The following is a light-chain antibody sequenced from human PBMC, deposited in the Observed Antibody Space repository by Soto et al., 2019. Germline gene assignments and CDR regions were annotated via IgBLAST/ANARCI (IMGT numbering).Light chain of an antibody. CDR3: QQFNSYPYT. Sequence: AIPLTQSPSSLSASVGDRVTITCRASQGISSALAWYQQKPGKAPKLLIYDASSLESGVPSRFSGSGSGTEFTLTISSLQPEDFATYYCQQFNSYPYTFGHGTKLEIK. CDR2: DAS. J-gene: IGKJ2*01. V-gene: IGKV1-13*02. CDR1: QGISSA.